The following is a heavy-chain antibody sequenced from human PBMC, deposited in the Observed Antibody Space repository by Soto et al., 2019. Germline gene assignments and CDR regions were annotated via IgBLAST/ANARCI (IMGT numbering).Heavy chain of an antibody. CDR2: MNPNSGNT. Sequence: ASVKVSCKASGYTFTSYDINWVRQATGQGLEWMGWMNPNSGNTGYAQKFQGRVTMTRNTSISTAYMELSSLRSEDTAVYYCARAIWGYGSGSYIPTGYMDVWGKGTTVTVSS. CDR3: ARAIWGYGSGSYIPTGYMDV. V-gene: IGHV1-8*01. D-gene: IGHD3-10*01. CDR1: GYTFTSYD. J-gene: IGHJ6*03.